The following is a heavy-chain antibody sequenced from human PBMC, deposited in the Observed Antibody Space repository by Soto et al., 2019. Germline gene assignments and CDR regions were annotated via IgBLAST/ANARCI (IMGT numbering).Heavy chain of an antibody. CDR3: ARPDFGDYWYFDL. Sequence: QDQLVQSGAEVKKPGSSVKVSCKAFGGPFSSHTFSWVRQAPGQGLEWMGRIIPALGTTTYAQKFRGRVTITTDGSVTTVYMELNSLITEDTALYYCARPDFGDYWYFDLWGRGTLVTVSS. CDR2: IIPALGTT. J-gene: IGHJ2*01. CDR1: GGPFSSHT. V-gene: IGHV1-69*08. D-gene: IGHD4-17*01.